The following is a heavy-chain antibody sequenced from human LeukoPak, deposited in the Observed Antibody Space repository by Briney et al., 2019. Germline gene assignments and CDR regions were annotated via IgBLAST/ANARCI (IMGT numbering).Heavy chain of an antibody. CDR3: ARDLSYCTGGTCYPNWFDP. D-gene: IGHD2-15*01. CDR1: GYTFTSYA. CDR2: INAGNDNT. V-gene: IGHV1-3*01. J-gene: IGHJ5*02. Sequence: ASVKVSCKASGYTFTSYAMHWVRQAPGQRLEWMGWINAGNDNTKYSQKFQGRVTITRDTSASTAYMELSSLRSEDTAVYYCARDLSYCTGGTCYPNWFDPWGQGTLVTVSS.